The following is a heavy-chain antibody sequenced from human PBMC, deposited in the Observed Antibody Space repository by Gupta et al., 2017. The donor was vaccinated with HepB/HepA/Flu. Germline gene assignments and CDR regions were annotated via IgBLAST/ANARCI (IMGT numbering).Heavy chain of an antibody. CDR1: GFTFDDYA. CDR2: ISWNSGSI. Sequence: EVQLVESGGGLVQPGRSLRLSCAASGFTFDDYAMHWVRQAPGQGLEWVSGISWNSGSIGYADSVKGRFTISRDNAKNSLYLQMNSLRAEDTALYYCAKDIISSGWYRGIDYWGQGTLVTVSS. CDR3: AKDIISSGWYRGIDY. V-gene: IGHV3-9*01. D-gene: IGHD6-19*01. J-gene: IGHJ4*02.